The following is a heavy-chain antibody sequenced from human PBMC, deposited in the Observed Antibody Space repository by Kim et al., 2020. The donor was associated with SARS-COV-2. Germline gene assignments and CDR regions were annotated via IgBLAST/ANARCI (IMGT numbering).Heavy chain of an antibody. CDR1: GFTFDDYT. CDR3: AKDIGDIVATITHGYFDY. CDR2: ISWDGGST. V-gene: IGHV3-43*01. J-gene: IGHJ4*02. Sequence: GGSLRLSCATSGFTFDDYTMHWVRQAPGKGLEWVSLISWDGGSTYYADSVKGRFTISRDNSKNSLYLQMNSLRTEDTALYYCAKDIGDIVATITHGYFDYWGQGTLVTVSS. D-gene: IGHD5-12*01.